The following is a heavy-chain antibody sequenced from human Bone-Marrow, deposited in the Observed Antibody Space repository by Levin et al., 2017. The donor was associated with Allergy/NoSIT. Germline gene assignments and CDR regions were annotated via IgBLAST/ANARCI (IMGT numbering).Heavy chain of an antibody. D-gene: IGHD1-26*01. V-gene: IGHV3-74*01. CDR1: GFTFSSYW. J-gene: IGHJ6*02. CDR3: AMGGVYSGSYSDYYYGMDV. Sequence: GGSLRLSCAASGFTFSSYWMNWVRQAPGKGLVWVSRINNDGSSTSYADSVKGRFTISRDNAKNTLYLQMNSLRAEDTAVYYCAMGGVYSGSYSDYYYGMDVWGQGTTVTVSS. CDR2: INNDGSST.